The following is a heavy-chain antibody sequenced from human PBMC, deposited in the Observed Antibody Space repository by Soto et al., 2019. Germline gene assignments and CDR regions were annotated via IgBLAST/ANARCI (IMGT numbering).Heavy chain of an antibody. CDR3: ALGSSGYFPYYYYYGMDV. V-gene: IGHV4-34*01. J-gene: IGHJ6*02. CDR2: INHSGST. D-gene: IGHD3-22*01. CDR1: GGSFSGYY. Sequence: SETLSLTCAVYGGSFSGYYWSWIRQPPGKGLEWIGEINHSGSTNYNPSLKSRVTISVDTSKNQLSLKLSSVTAADTAVYYCALGSSGYFPYYYYYGMDVWGQGTTVTVSS.